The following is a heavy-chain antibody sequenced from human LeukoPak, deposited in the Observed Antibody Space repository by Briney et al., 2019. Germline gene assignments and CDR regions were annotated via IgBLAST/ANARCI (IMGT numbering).Heavy chain of an antibody. J-gene: IGHJ4*02. V-gene: IGHV1-69*06. Sequence: ASVKVSCKASGGTFSSYDISWVRQAPGQGLEWMGGIMPISGTANYAQKFQGRVTITADKPTNTAYMELSSLRSEDTAVYYCASGGTDIVVVPATLRNYYFDYWGQGTLVTVSS. CDR3: ASGGTDIVVVPATLRNYYFDY. CDR1: GGTFSSYD. CDR2: IMPISGTA. D-gene: IGHD2-2*01.